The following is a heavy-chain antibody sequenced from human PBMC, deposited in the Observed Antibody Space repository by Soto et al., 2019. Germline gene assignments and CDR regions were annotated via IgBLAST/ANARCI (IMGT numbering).Heavy chain of an antibody. CDR3: ATSWILCGGAWCG. J-gene: IGHJ4*02. CDR1: GFTFSSYS. Sequence: PGGSLRLSCAASGFTFSSYSMNWVRQAPGKGLEWVSSISSSSSYVYYADSVKGRFTISRDNAKNSLYLQMNSLRVEVTAVYYCATSWILCGGAWCGWGQGTLVTVSS. CDR2: ISSSSSYV. V-gene: IGHV3-21*06. D-gene: IGHD2-21*02.